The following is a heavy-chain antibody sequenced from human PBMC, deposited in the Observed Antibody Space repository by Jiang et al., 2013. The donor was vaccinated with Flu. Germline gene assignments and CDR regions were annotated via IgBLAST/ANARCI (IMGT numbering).Heavy chain of an antibody. J-gene: IGHJ4*02. CDR2: IYYSGST. CDR3: ARGVAAMAAFDY. CDR1: GDSINSRSYY. D-gene: IGHD5-18*01. V-gene: IGHV4-39*01. Sequence: PGLVKPSETLSLTCTVSGDSINSRSYYWGWIRQAPGKGLEWIGTIYYSGSTYYNPSLKSRVTISGDTSKNQFSVKVNSVTAADTAVYYCARGVAAMAAFDYWGQGTLVTVSS.